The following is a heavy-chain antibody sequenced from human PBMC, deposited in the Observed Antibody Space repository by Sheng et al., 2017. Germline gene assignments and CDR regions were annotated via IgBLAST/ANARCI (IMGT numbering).Heavy chain of an antibody. CDR3: ARGRYSSGWYVAFDI. CDR1: GGSISSYY. J-gene: IGHJ3*02. V-gene: IGHV4-4*07. D-gene: IGHD6-19*01. CDR2: IYTSGST. Sequence: QVQLQESGPGLVKPSETLSLTCTVSGGSISSYYWSWIRQPAGKGLEWIGRIYTSGSTNYNPSLKSRVTMSVDTSKNQFSLKLSSVTAADTAVYYCARGRYSSGWYVAFDIWGQGTMVTVSS.